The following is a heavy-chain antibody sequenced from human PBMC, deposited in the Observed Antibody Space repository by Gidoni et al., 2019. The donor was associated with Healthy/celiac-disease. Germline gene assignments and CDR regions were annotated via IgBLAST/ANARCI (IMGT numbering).Heavy chain of an antibody. Sequence: EVQLVEYGGGLVQPGGALRLSCAAPGLTVSSIYMSWVRQAPGKGLEWVSVIYSGGSTYYADSVKGRFTISRDNSKNTLYLQMNSLRAEDTAVYYCARQNYYDSSGQLDYWGQGTLVTVSS. D-gene: IGHD3-22*01. V-gene: IGHV3-66*04. CDR2: IYSGGST. CDR3: ARQNYYDSSGQLDY. CDR1: GLTVSSIY. J-gene: IGHJ4*02.